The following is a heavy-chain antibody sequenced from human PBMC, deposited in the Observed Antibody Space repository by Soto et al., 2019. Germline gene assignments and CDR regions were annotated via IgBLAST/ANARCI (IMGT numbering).Heavy chain of an antibody. D-gene: IGHD4-4*01. J-gene: IGHJ4*02. Sequence: SETLSLTCAVSGGSISSSNWWSWVRQPPGKGLEWIGEIYHSGSTNYNPSLKSRVTISVDKSKNQFSLKLSSVTAADTGVYYCARDSSTVTTQFDYWGQGTLVTVSS. CDR2: IYHSGST. CDR3: ARDSSTVTTQFDY. V-gene: IGHV4-4*02. CDR1: GGSISSSNW.